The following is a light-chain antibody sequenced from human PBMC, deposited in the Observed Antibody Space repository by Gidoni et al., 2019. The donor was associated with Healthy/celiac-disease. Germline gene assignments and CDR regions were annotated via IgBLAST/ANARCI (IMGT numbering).Light chain of an antibody. CDR3: MQALQGPLT. J-gene: IGKJ4*01. CDR2: LGS. V-gene: IGKV2-28*01. CDR1: QSLLHSNGYNY. Sequence: DIVMTQSPLSLPVTPGEPASISCRSSQSLLHSNGYNYLDWYLQKPGQSPQLLIYLGSNRASGVPDRFSGSGSGTDFTLKISRVEAEDVGVYYCMQALQGPLTFGGXTKVEIK.